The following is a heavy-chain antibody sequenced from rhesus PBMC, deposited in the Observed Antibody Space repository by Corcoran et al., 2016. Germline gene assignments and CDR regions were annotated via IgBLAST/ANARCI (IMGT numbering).Heavy chain of an antibody. V-gene: IGHV4-81*01. CDR1: GGSISGYY. CDR3: ARGGSTYYYGSGYQFDY. J-gene: IGHJ4*01. CDR2: IEGNSAGT. Sequence: QVQLQESGPGLVKPSEPLSLTCPVSGGSISGYYWSWIRPPPGTGLEWIGNIEGNSAGTNYNPSLKSRVTISKDTSKNQFSLKLSSVTAADTAVYYCARGGSTYYYGSGYQFDYWGQGVLVTVSS. D-gene: IGHD3-28*01.